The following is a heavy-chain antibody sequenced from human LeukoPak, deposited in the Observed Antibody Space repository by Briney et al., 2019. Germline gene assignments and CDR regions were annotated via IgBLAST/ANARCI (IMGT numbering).Heavy chain of an antibody. Sequence: GASGKVSCKASGYIFTNYGITWVRQAPGQGLEWIGWISAHNGDTNYAQKLQGRVTLTTDTSTSTVYMEMRSLRSDDTAVYYCARGGPPGGSGAYSDHWGQGTLVTVSS. D-gene: IGHD2-15*01. CDR1: GYIFTNYG. CDR3: ARGGPPGGSGAYSDH. V-gene: IGHV1-18*01. CDR2: ISAHNGDT. J-gene: IGHJ4*02.